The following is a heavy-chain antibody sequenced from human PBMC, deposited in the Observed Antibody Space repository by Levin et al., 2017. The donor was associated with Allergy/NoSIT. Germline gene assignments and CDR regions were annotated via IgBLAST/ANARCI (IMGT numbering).Heavy chain of an antibody. D-gene: IGHD6-13*01. CDR1: GGSISSYY. Sequence: PSETLSLTCTVSGGSISSYYWSWIRQPPGKGLEWIGYIYYSGSTNYNPSLKSRVTISVDTSKNQFSLKLSSVTAADTAVYYCARGVGGIAAAALRFDPWGQGTLVTVSS. CDR3: ARGVGGIAAAALRFDP. J-gene: IGHJ5*02. CDR2: IYYSGST. V-gene: IGHV4-59*01.